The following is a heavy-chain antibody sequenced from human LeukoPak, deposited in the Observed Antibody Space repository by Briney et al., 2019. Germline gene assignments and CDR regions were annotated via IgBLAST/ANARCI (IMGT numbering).Heavy chain of an antibody. CDR2: VFSGGST. Sequence: SETLSLTCTVSGGPISHYYWNWIRQPAGKGLEYIGHVFSGGSTKYNPSHMSRVTMSVDRSKNQFSLKLSSVTAADTAVYYCARSGGVTGDAFDIWGQGTLVTVS. CDR1: GGPISHYY. J-gene: IGHJ3*02. D-gene: IGHD2-21*02. V-gene: IGHV4-4*07. CDR3: ARSGGVTGDAFDI.